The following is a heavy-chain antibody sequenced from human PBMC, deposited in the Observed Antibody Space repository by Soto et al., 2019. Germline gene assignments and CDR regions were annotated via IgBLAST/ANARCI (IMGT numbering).Heavy chain of an antibody. CDR1: GGSISSSSYY. J-gene: IGHJ6*02. CDR3: ARGGSDYYYYAMDV. CDR2: IYYSGST. D-gene: IGHD3-16*01. V-gene: IGHV4-39*01. Sequence: SETLSLTCAVSGGSISSSSYYWGWIRQPPGKGLEWIGSIYYSGSTYYNPSLKSRVTISVDTSKNQFSLKLSSVTAADTAVYYCARGGSDYYYYAMDVWGQGTTVTVSS.